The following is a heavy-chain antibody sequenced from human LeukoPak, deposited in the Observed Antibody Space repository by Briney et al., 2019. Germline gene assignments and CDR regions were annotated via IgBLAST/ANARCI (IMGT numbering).Heavy chain of an antibody. D-gene: IGHD5-24*01. V-gene: IGHV1-2*02. J-gene: IGHJ3*02. CDR2: INPDSDYR. Sequence: ASVKVSCKASGYTFSDYYMHWVRQAPGQGLEWMGWINPDSDYRYYAQRFQGRVTMTRDTSINTAYMQLNRLQSDDTAIYYCARQSRDDAFDIWGQGTMVTVSS. CDR3: ARQSRDDAFDI. CDR1: GYTFSDYY.